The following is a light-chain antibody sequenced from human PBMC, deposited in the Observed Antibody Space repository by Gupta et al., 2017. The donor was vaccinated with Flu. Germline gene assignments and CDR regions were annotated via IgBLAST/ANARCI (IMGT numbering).Light chain of an antibody. CDR3: AAWADSLNGLV. CDR2: SNN. J-gene: IGLJ3*02. CDR1: SSNIGSNI. Sequence: QSVLTQPPSASGTPGQRVTISCSGSSSNIGSNIVNWYQQFPGTAPKRLIYSNNQRPSGVPDRFSCYKAGTYASREISGLQSEDEADDYCAAWADSLNGLVFGGGTKLTVL. V-gene: IGLV1-44*01.